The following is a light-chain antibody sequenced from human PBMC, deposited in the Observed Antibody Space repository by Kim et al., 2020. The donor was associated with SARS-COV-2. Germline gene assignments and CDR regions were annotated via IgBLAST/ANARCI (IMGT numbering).Light chain of an antibody. V-gene: IGKV3-15*01. CDR3: QRYNNWPPYT. CDR2: GAS. J-gene: IGKJ2*01. CDR1: QNIGSD. Sequence: VSPGDRATLSCRASQNIGSDLAWYQLKPGQPPRLLFYGASIRATGVPDRFSGRGSGTQFTLTISSLQSEDFAVYYCQRYNNWPPYTFGQGTKLEIK.